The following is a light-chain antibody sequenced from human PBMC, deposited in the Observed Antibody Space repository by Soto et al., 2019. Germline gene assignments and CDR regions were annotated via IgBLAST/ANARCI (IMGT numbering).Light chain of an antibody. CDR3: TSYTRTNPPV. CDR1: SSDVGDYTY. CDR2: EDR. J-gene: IGLJ1*01. V-gene: IGLV2-14*01. Sequence: QSALAQPASVSGSPGQSITISCTGASSDVGDYTYFSWYQQVPGKAPKLMIYEDRNRPSGVSNRFSGSKSGTTASLTISGLQAEDEADYYCTSYTRTNPPVFGTGTKVTVL.